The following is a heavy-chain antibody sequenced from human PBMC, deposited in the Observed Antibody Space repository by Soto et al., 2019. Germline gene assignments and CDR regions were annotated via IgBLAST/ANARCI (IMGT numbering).Heavy chain of an antibody. V-gene: IGHV4-31*03. D-gene: IGHD3-16*01. CDR2: IYYSGST. Sequence: QVQLQESGPGLVKPSQTLSLTCTVSGGSISSGGYYWSWIRQHPGQGLEWIGDIYYSGSTYYNPSLKSRVTKSVDTSKNQFSLKLSSVTAADTAVYYCARDERGTTALGGWGQGTLVTVSS. CDR1: GGSISSGGYY. J-gene: IGHJ4*02. CDR3: ARDERGTTALGG.